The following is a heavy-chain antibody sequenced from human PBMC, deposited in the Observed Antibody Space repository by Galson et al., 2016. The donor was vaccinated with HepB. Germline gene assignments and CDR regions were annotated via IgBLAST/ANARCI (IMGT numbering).Heavy chain of an antibody. CDR1: GFTFATYP. Sequence: SLRLSCAGSGFTFATYPMSWVRQAPGKGLEWVSGIRGSGGGIDYADSVKGRFTISRDNSKNTLYLQMSSLRAEDTAVYYCAKGRGSRLTMVRGGLDPFDIWGHGTLVTVS. CDR3: AKGRGSRLTMVRGGLDPFDI. D-gene: IGHD3-10*01. J-gene: IGHJ3*02. V-gene: IGHV3-23*01. CDR2: IRGSGGGI.